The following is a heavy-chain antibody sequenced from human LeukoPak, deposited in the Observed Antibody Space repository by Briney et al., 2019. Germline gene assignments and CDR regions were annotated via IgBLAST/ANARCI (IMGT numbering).Heavy chain of an antibody. Sequence: GGSLRLSCAASGFTVSSNYMSWVRQAPGKGLEWVSVIYSGGSTYYADSVKGRFTISRDNSKNTLYLQMNSLRAEDTAVYYRARVSGSYYLLDYWGQGTLVTVSS. D-gene: IGHD1-26*01. V-gene: IGHV3-66*02. CDR2: IYSGGST. CDR3: ARVSGSYYLLDY. CDR1: GFTVSSNY. J-gene: IGHJ4*02.